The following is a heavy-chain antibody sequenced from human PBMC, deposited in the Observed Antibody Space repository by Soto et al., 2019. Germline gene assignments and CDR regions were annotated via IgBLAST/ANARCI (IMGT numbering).Heavy chain of an antibody. CDR1: GCSFSSYW. V-gene: IGHV3-74*01. D-gene: IGHD3-10*01. CDR3: ARGGFSGSGSFIQGDY. Sequence: GGSRRRSCAASGCSFSSYWMHWVREAPGKALVWVSRIHRDGSTIHYAPSVKGRFTISSDNAKNTLYLQMTSLRAAATAIYSCARGGFSGSGSFIQGDYWGQGTLVTVSS. J-gene: IGHJ4*02. CDR2: IHRDGSTI.